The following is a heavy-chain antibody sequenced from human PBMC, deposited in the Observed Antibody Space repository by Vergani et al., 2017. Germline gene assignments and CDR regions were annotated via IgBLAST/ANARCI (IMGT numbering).Heavy chain of an antibody. CDR2: IYYSGST. J-gene: IGHJ6*02. CDR3: ARGYVDTAMEHERNYYYYGMDV. CDR1: GGSISSSSYY. V-gene: IGHV4-39*07. D-gene: IGHD5-18*01. Sequence: QLQLQESGPGLVKPSETLSLTCTVSGGSISSSSYYWGWIRQPPGKGLEWIVSIYYSGSTYYNPSLKSRVTISVDTSKNQFSLKLSSVTAADTAVYYCARGYVDTAMEHERNYYYYGMDVWGQGTTVTVSS.